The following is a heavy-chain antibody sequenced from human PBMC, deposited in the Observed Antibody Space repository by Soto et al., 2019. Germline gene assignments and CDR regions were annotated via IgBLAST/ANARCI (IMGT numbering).Heavy chain of an antibody. V-gene: IGHV1-8*01. CDR2: MNPNSGNT. Sequence: GASVKVSCKASGYTFTRYDINWVRQATGQGLEWMGWMNPNSGNTGYAQKFQGRVTMTRNTSISTAYMELSSLRSEDTAVYYCARKNYDFWSGYYRTGYYYYYMDVWGKGTTVTVSS. CDR1: GYTFTRYD. J-gene: IGHJ6*03. D-gene: IGHD3-3*01. CDR3: ARKNYDFWSGYYRTGYYYYYMDV.